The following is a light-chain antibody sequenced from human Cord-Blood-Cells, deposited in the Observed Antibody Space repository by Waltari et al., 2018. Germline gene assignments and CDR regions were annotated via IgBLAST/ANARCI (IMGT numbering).Light chain of an antibody. CDR1: QSISSY. CDR3: QQSYSTPYT. V-gene: IGKV1-39*01. J-gene: IGKJ2*01. Sequence: DIQMTQSPSSLSASLGDRVTITCRASQSISSYLNWYQQKPGKAPKLLIYGASSLQSGVPSRFSGSGSGTDFTLTISSLQPEDFATYYCQQSYSTPYTFGQGTKLEIK. CDR2: GAS.